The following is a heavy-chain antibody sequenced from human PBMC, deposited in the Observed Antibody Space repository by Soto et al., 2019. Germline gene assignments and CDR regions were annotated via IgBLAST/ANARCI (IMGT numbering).Heavy chain of an antibody. CDR3: ARDRARPTVTFFDY. D-gene: IGHD4-17*01. V-gene: IGHV1-18*01. CDR2: ISAYNGNT. Sequence: ASVKASCTASGYTFTSYGLSWVRQAPEKALEWMGWISAYNGNTDYAQKVQARVTMTTGTSTSTAYMELSSLTPDDTAVYYCARDRARPTVTFFDYCGQGTLFTVSS. J-gene: IGHJ4*02. CDR1: GYTFTSYG.